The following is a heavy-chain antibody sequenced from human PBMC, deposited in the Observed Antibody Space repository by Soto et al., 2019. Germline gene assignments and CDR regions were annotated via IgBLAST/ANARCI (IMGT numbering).Heavy chain of an antibody. V-gene: IGHV6-1*01. J-gene: IGHJ4*02. CDR2: TYYESKWYN. CDR3: TRGFMATGFNY. CDR1: GDSVSRNSAV. Sequence: PSQTLSLTCAISGDSVSRNSAVWNWVRQSPSRGLEWLGRTYYESKWYNDYAVSVQSRITVNPDTSKNQFSLQLNSVTPEDMAIYYCTRGFMATGFNYWSQGTLVTVSS.